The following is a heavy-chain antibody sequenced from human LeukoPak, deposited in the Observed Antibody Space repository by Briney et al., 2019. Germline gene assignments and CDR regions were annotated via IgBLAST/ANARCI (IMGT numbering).Heavy chain of an antibody. V-gene: IGHV4-4*07. J-gene: IGHJ4*02. D-gene: IGHD2-15*01. CDR2: IYTSGST. CDR1: GGSISSYY. CDR3: ARTDCSGGYCYPDY. Sequence: SETLSLTCTVSGGSISSYYWSWIRQPPGKGLEWIGRIYTSGSTNYNPSLKSRVTMSVDTSKNQFSLKLTSVTAADTAVYYCARTDCSGGYCYPDYWGQGTLVTVSS.